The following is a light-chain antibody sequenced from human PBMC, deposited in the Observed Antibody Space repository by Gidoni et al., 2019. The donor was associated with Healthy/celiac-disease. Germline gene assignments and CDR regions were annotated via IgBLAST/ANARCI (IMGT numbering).Light chain of an antibody. CDR1: SSDVGSYNL. V-gene: IGLV2-23*01. CDR2: EGS. CDR3: CSYAGTVV. Sequence: QSALTQPASVSGSPGQSITIYCTGTSSDVGSYNLVSWYQQHPGKAPQLMIYEGSKRHSGVSNRFSGSKSGNTSSLTISGLQAEDEADYYCCSYAGTVVFGGGTKLTVL. J-gene: IGLJ2*01.